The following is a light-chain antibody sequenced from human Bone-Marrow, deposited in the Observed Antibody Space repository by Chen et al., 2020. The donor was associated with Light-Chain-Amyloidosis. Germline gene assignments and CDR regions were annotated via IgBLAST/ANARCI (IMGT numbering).Light chain of an antibody. CDR3: SSYTITNTLV. Sequence: QSALTHPASVPGSPGQSITISTTGTSSDVGGDNHVSWYQQHPDKAPKLMIYEVTNRPSWVPDRFSGSKSDNTASLTISGLQTEDEADYFCSSYTITNTLVFGSGTRVTVL. CDR1: SSDVGGDNH. V-gene: IGLV2-14*01. CDR2: EVT. J-gene: IGLJ1*01.